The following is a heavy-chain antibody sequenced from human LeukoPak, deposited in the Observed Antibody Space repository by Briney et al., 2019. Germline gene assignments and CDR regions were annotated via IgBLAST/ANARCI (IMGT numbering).Heavy chain of an antibody. CDR1: GYTFTSYD. D-gene: IGHD6-19*01. Sequence: ASVKVSCKASGYTFTSYDINWLRQATGQGLEWMGWMNPNNGNTDYAQKFQGRVTLTRNTSISTAYMELSSLRSEDTAMYYCTRGGPVAGTHKYFQHWGQGTLVTVSS. V-gene: IGHV1-8*01. CDR3: TRGGPVAGTHKYFQH. J-gene: IGHJ1*01. CDR2: MNPNNGNT.